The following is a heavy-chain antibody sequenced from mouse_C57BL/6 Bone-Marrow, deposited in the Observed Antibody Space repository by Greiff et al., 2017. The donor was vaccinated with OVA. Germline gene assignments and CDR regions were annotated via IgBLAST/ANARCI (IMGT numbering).Heavy chain of an antibody. CDR3: ARSTVVADENYYAMDY. CDR2: INPSSGYT. D-gene: IGHD1-1*01. Sequence: QVQLQQSGAELARPGASVKMSCKASGYTFTSYTMHWVKQRPGQGLEWIGYINPSSGYTKYNQKFKDKATLTADKSSSTAYMQLSSLTSEDSAVYYCARSTVVADENYYAMDYWGQGTSVTGSS. V-gene: IGHV1-4*01. CDR1: GYTFTSYT. J-gene: IGHJ4*01.